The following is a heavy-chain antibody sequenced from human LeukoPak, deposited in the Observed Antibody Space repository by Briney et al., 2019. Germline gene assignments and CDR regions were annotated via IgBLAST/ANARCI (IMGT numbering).Heavy chain of an antibody. CDR2: IIPIFVTA. V-gene: IGHV1-69*13. CDR1: GGTFSSHA. Sequence: SVKVSCKASGGTFSSHAISWVRQAPGQGLEWMGGIIPIFVTANYAQKFQGRVTITADESTSTAYMELSSLRSEDTAVYYCARSYYDSSGYYRFDYWGQGTLVTVSS. J-gene: IGHJ4*02. D-gene: IGHD3-22*01. CDR3: ARSYYDSSGYYRFDY.